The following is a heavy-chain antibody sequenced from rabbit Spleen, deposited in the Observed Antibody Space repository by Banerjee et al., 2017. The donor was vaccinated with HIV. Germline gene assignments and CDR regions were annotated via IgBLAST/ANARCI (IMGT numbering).Heavy chain of an antibody. D-gene: IGHD8-1*01. V-gene: IGHV1S40*01. CDR1: GFSFSSRYY. J-gene: IGHJ4*01. CDR2: INIVTGKD. Sequence: QSLEESGGDLVKPGASLTLTCTASGFSFSSRYYMCLVRQAPGKGLEWIACINIVTGKDVYATWAKGRFIMSRTSSTTVTLQMTSLTVADMATYFCARDAGSGPYIDGYFDLWGPGTLVTVS. CDR3: ARDAGSGPYIDGYFDL.